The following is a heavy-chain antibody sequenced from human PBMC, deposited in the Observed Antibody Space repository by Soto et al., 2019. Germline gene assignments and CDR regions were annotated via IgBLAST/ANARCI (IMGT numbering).Heavy chain of an antibody. J-gene: IGHJ4*02. CDR3: ARTYSSSWSPFDY. D-gene: IGHD6-13*01. V-gene: IGHV4-34*01. CDR2: INQSGST. CDR1: GGSFSGYY. Sequence: SETLSLTCAVSGGSFSGYYWSWIRQPPGKGLEWIGEINQSGSTNYNPSLKSRVTISVDTSKNQFSLKLSSVTAADTAVYYCARTYSSSWSPFDYWGQGTLVTAPQ.